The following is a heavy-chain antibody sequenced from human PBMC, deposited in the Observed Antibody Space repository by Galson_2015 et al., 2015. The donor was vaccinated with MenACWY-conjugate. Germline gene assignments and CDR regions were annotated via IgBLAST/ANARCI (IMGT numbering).Heavy chain of an antibody. CDR2: IYSGGST. CDR1: GFTVSGNY. Sequence: SLRLSCAASGFTVSGNYMSWVRQAPGKGLEWVSVIYSGGSTYYADSVKGRFTISRDNSKNTLYLQMNSLRAEDTAVYYWAKDLAGYRSGGYDDWGQGTLV. CDR3: AKDLAGYRSGGYDD. J-gene: IGHJ4*02. V-gene: IGHV3-53*01. D-gene: IGHD6-19*01.